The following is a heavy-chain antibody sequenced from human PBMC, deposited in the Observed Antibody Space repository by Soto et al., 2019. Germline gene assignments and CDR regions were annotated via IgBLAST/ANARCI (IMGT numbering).Heavy chain of an antibody. D-gene: IGHD2-15*01. Sequence: QITLKESGPTLVKPTQTLTLTCTFSGFSVSTSGVGVAWIRQPPGKALEWLALIYWDDDKRYSPFLQSRVTIXTXXSKNQVVLTMTNMDPVDTATYYCAHKGGRGAGMDVWGQGTTVTVSS. CDR3: AHKGGRGAGMDV. CDR2: IYWDDDK. J-gene: IGHJ6*02. CDR1: GFSVSTSGVG. V-gene: IGHV2-5*02.